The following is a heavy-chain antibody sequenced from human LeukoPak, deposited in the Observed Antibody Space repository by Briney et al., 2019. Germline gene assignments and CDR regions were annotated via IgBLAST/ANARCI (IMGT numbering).Heavy chain of an antibody. CDR2: TSYDGSNK. CDR1: GFTFSSYG. Sequence: GGSLRLSCAASGFTFSSYGMHWVRQAPGKGLEWVAVTSYDGSNKYYADSLKGRFSISRDNSKNTLYLQMNSLRAEDTAVYYCAKHHCSSISCHGRSSGDFDYWGQGTLVTVSS. CDR3: AKHHCSSISCHGRSSGDFDY. D-gene: IGHD2-2*01. J-gene: IGHJ4*02. V-gene: IGHV3-30*18.